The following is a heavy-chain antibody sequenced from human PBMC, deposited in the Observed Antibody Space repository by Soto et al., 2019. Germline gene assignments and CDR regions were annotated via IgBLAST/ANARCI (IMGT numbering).Heavy chain of an antibody. CDR3: ARSGYSGYGDAFDI. Sequence: QVQLVQSGAEVKKPGALVKVSCKASGYTFTSYYMHWVRQAPGQGLEWMGIINPSGGSTSYAQKFQVRVTMTRDTYTSAVDMELSSLRCEDTAVYYCARSGYSGYGDAFDIWGQGTMVTVSS. CDR1: GYTFTSYY. J-gene: IGHJ3*02. D-gene: IGHD5-12*01. V-gene: IGHV1-46*01. CDR2: INPSGGST.